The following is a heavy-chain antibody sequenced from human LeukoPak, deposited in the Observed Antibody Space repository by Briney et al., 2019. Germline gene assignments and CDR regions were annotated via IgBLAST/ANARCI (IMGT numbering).Heavy chain of an antibody. Sequence: SQTLSLTCTVSGGSISSGDYYWSWIRQPPGKGLEWIGYIYYSGSTYYNPSLKSRVTISVDTSKNQFSLKLSSVTAAGTAVYYCARVGGDYAMDVWGKGTTVTVSS. CDR2: IYYSGST. CDR3: ARVGGDYAMDV. D-gene: IGHD4-17*01. J-gene: IGHJ6*04. V-gene: IGHV4-30-4*08. CDR1: GGSISSGDYY.